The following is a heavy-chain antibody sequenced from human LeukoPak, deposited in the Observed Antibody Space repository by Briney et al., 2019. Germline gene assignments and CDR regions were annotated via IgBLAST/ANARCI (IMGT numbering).Heavy chain of an antibody. J-gene: IGHJ3*02. V-gene: IGHV1-8*01. CDR3: ASPAYCSSTSCYAFDI. Sequence: GASVKVSCKASGYTFTSYDINWVRQATGQGLEWMGRLNPNSGNTGYAQKFQGRVTMTRNTSISTAYMELSSLRSEDTAVYYCASPAYCSSTSCYAFDIWGQGTMVTASS. CDR2: LNPNSGNT. D-gene: IGHD2-2*01. CDR1: GYTFTSYD.